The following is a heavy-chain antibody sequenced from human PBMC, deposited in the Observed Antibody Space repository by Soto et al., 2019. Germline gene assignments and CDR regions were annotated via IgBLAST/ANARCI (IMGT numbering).Heavy chain of an antibody. CDR1: GFTFSNSW. V-gene: IGHV3-74*01. Sequence: GGSLRLSCAASGFTFSNSWMHWVRQAPGKGLVWVSYINSDGSTTTYADSVKGRFTISRDNAKNTVYLQITSLTAEDTAVYYCARDRSYTTDYWGQGTLVTVSS. CDR3: ARDRSYTTDY. D-gene: IGHD1-26*01. CDR2: INSDGSTT. J-gene: IGHJ4*02.